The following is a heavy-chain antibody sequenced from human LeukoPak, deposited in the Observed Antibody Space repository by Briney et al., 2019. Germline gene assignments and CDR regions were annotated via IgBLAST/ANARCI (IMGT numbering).Heavy chain of an antibody. CDR1: GGSISSYY. J-gene: IGHJ3*02. Sequence: SETLSLTCTVSGGSISSYYWSWIRQPPGKGLEWIGYIYYSGSTNYNPSLKSRVTISVDTSKNQFSLKLSSVTAADTAVYYCAKDSCSSTSCYDWDAFDIWGQGTMVTVSS. D-gene: IGHD2-2*01. CDR2: IYYSGST. CDR3: AKDSCSSTSCYDWDAFDI. V-gene: IGHV4-59*13.